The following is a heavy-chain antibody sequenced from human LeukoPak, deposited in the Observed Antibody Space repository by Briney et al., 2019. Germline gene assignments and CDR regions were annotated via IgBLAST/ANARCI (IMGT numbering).Heavy chain of an antibody. Sequence: GGSLRLSCAASGFTFSSYAMSSVRQAPAKGLEWVSAINGSGGSTYYADSVKGRFTIFRDNSKNTLYLQMNSLRAEDTAVYYCAKDQGIAVAGFDYWGQGTLVTVSS. J-gene: IGHJ4*02. CDR3: AKDQGIAVAGFDY. CDR2: INGSGGST. D-gene: IGHD6-19*01. CDR1: GFTFSSYA. V-gene: IGHV3-23*01.